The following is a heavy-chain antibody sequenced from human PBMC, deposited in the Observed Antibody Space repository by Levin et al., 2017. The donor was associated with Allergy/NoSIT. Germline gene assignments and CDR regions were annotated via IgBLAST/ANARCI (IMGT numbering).Heavy chain of an antibody. V-gene: IGHV3-21*01. CDR1: GFTFSSYT. D-gene: IGHD3-3*01. Sequence: GESLKISCAASGFTFSSYTMNWVRQAPGKGLEWVSSISSSSSYIYYADSVKGRFTISRDNAKNSLYLQMNSLRAEDTAVYYCANDFWSGFVIDYWGQGTLVTVSS. CDR2: ISSSSSYI. J-gene: IGHJ4*02. CDR3: ANDFWSGFVIDY.